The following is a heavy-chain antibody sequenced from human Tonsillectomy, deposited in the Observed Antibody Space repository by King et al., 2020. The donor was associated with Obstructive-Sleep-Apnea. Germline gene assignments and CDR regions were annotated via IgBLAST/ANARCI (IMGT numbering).Heavy chain of an antibody. CDR2: ISSDGSSTI. V-gene: IGHV3-48*01. D-gene: IGHD1-26*01. J-gene: IGHJ5*02. CDR1: GFTFSSYG. Sequence: VQLVESGGELVQPGGYLRLSCAASGFTFSSYGMNWVRQAPGKGLEWVSYISSDGSSTIHYADSVKGRFTITRDNAKGSLYLQMSSLRAEDTAIYYCARGGRPASLDNWFDPWGQGTPVTVSS. CDR3: ARGGRPASLDNWFDP.